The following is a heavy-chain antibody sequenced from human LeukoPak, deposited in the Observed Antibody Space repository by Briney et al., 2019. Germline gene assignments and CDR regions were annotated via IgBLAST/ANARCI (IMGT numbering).Heavy chain of an antibody. Sequence: GGSLRLSCAASGFTFSSYWMHWVRQAPGKGLEWVSYISSSSNTIYDADSVKGRFTISRDNAKNSLYLQMNSLRAEDTAVYYCARERGYSYGYSDYWGQGTLVTVSS. CDR3: ARERGYSYGYSDY. D-gene: IGHD5-18*01. CDR1: GFTFSSYW. V-gene: IGHV3-48*01. CDR2: ISSSSNTI. J-gene: IGHJ4*02.